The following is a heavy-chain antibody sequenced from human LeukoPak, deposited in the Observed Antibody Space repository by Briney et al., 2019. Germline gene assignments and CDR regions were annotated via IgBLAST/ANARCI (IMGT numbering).Heavy chain of an antibody. CDR1: GGTFSSYA. J-gene: IGHJ6*03. V-gene: IGHV1-69*05. Sequence: SVKVSCKASGGTFSSYAISWVRQAPGQGLEWMGGIIPIFGTANYAQKFQGRVTITTDESTSTAYMELSSLRSEDTAVYYCARGSHSSSPDYYYYYMDVWGKGTTVTVSS. CDR2: IIPIFGTA. CDR3: ARGSHSSSPDYYYYYMDV. D-gene: IGHD6-6*01.